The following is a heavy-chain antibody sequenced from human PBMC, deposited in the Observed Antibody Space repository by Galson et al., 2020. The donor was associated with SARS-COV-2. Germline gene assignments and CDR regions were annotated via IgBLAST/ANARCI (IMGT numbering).Heavy chain of an antibody. CDR2: INPNTGGT. V-gene: IGHV1-2*02. CDR1: RYTFTGYY. J-gene: IGHJ5*01. D-gene: IGHD6-13*01. CDR3: ARESLYSSNWYEY. Sequence: ASVKVSSTAPRYTFTGYYIHCVRHAPGQGLEWIGWINPNTGGTNSAQNFQGRVTMTRDTSISTAYMEQSTLRSDDTAVNYCARESLYSSNWYEYWGQGTLVTVAS.